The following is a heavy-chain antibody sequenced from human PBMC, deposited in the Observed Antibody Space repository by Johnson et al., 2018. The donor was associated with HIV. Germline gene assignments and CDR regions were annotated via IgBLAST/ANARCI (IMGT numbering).Heavy chain of an antibody. J-gene: IGHJ3*02. CDR2: IKSKTDGGTR. V-gene: IGHV3-15*01. CDR3: ARPSSGWYFDAFDI. CDR1: GFTFSHAW. D-gene: IGHD6-19*01. Sequence: VQLVESGGGLVQPGGSLRLSCAASGFTFSHAWMNWVRQAPGKGLEWVGRIKSKTDGGTRDYAAPVKGRFTIARDDSKNILYLQMNSLRAEDTAVYYCARPSSGWYFDAFDIWGQGTMVTVSS.